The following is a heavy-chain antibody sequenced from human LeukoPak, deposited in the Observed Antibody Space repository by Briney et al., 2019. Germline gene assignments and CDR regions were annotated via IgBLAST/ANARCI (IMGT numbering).Heavy chain of an antibody. CDR2: ISSTGNTM. J-gene: IGHJ3*02. CDR1: GFTFSSYS. Sequence: GGSLRLSCVASGFTFSSYSMNWVRKVPGKGLDWLSHISSTGNTMYYAYSVKGRFTISRDSAKNSLSLQMNSLRDEDTAVYYCTRALRYFDWYQSDIWGQGTMVTVSS. D-gene: IGHD3-9*01. V-gene: IGHV3-48*02. CDR3: TRALRYFDWYQSDI.